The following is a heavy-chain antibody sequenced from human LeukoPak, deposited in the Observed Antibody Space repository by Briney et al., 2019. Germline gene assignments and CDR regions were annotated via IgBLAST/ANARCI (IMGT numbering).Heavy chain of an antibody. V-gene: IGHV4-34*01. D-gene: IGHD3-9*01. CDR1: GGSFSGYY. Sequence: SETLSLTCAVYGGSFSGYYWSWIRQPPGKGLEWIGEINHSGSINYNPSLKSRVTISVDTSKNQFSLKLSSVTAADTAVYYCARGFLTGSSVDYWGQGTLVTVSS. CDR3: ARGFLTGSSVDY. CDR2: INHSGSI. J-gene: IGHJ4*02.